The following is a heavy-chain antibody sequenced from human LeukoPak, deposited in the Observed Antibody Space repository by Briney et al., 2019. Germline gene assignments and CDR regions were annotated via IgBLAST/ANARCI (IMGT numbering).Heavy chain of an antibody. D-gene: IGHD4-17*01. CDR3: AKESTVTPGNVNWFDT. J-gene: IGHJ5*02. CDR1: GFTFSNYD. V-gene: IGHV3-13*01. Sequence: QPGGSLRLSCAVSGFTFSNYDMHWIRQRTGKGLEWVSGFGSAGDTYYPGSVKGRFTISRDNSKNTLSLQMNSLRAEDTAVYYCAKESTVTPGNVNWFDTWGQGTLVTVSS. CDR2: FGSAGDT.